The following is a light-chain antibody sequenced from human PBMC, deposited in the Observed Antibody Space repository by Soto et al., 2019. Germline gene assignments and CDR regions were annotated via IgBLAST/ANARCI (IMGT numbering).Light chain of an antibody. Sequence: EIVLTQSPATLSLSPGERATLSCRASQSVSSYLAWYQQKPGQAPRLLIYDASNWATGIPARFSGSGSGTDFTLTISSLEPEDFADESCHQRSNWPFLYFGGGTKVEIK. CDR2: DAS. V-gene: IGKV3-11*01. CDR3: HQRSNWPFLY. CDR1: QSVSSY. J-gene: IGKJ4*01.